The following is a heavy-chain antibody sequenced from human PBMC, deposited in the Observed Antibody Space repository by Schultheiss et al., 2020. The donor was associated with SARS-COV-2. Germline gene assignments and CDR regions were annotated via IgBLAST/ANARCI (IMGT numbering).Heavy chain of an antibody. CDR2: INHSGST. Sequence: SCTVSGGSISSYYWSWIRQPPGKGLEWIGEINHSGSTNYNPSLKSRVTISVDTSKNQFSLKLSSVTAADTAVYYCARVLNGIQLWLPYYFDYWGQGTLVTVSS. CDR1: GGSISSYY. J-gene: IGHJ4*02. CDR3: ARVLNGIQLWLPYYFDY. D-gene: IGHD5-18*01. V-gene: IGHV4-34*01.